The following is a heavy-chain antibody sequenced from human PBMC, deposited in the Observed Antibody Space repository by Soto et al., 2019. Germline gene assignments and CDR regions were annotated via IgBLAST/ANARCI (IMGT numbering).Heavy chain of an antibody. CDR1: GGSISRGGYS. D-gene: IGHD4-17*01. V-gene: IGHV4-30-2*01. Sequence: ASEALSLTCAISGGSISRGGYSWSWIRQPPGKGLEWIGYIYHSGSTYYNPSLKSRVTISVDRYKNQFSLKLSSVTAADTAVYYCARVGDYGFLFDYWGQGTLVTVSS. CDR3: ARVGDYGFLFDY. J-gene: IGHJ4*02. CDR2: IYHSGST.